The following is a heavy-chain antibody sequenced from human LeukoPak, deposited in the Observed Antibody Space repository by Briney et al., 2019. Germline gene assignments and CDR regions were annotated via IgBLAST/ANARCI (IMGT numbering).Heavy chain of an antibody. CDR2: IYYGGST. CDR1: GVSVSSGSYY. Sequence: SETLSLTCTVSGVSVSSGSYYWSWIRQHPGKSLEWIGYIYYGGSTYHNPSLKSRVTISVDTSKNQFSLKLSSVTAADTAVYYCARDSLKRVRNGMDVWGQGTTVTVSS. V-gene: IGHV4-31*03. J-gene: IGHJ6*02. CDR3: ARDSLKRVRNGMDV. D-gene: IGHD1-1*01.